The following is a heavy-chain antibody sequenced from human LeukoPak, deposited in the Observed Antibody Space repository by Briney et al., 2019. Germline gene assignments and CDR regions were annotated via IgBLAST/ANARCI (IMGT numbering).Heavy chain of an antibody. J-gene: IGHJ4*02. Sequence: GGPLRLSCAASGFTFSSYTMSWVRQAPGKGLEWVSGISGSGGSTYYADSVKGRFTISRDNSKNTLYLQMNRLRAEDTAIYYCAKDALISYRGAWSQSDYWGQGTLVTVSS. D-gene: IGHD2/OR15-2a*01. CDR3: AKDALISYRGAWSQSDY. V-gene: IGHV3-23*01. CDR2: ISGSGGST. CDR1: GFTFSSYT.